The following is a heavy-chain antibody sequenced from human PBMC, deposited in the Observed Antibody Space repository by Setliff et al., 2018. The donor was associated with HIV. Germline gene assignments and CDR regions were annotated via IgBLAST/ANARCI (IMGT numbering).Heavy chain of an antibody. CDR1: GYTFTSYF. CDR3: ARGPGEGGD. D-gene: IGHD2-15*01. V-gene: IGHV1-46*01. CDR2: INPNDGAT. J-gene: IGHJ4*02. Sequence: ASVKVSCKASGYTFTSYFLHWVRQAPGQGLEWMGIINPNDGATTYAQKFEGRVTITADDSASTAYMHLSSLTYEDTAIYYCARGPGEGGDWGQGTLVTVSS.